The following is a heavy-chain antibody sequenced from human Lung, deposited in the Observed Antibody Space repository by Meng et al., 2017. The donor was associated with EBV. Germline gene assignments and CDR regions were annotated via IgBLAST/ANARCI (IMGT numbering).Heavy chain of an antibody. CDR1: GDSMTIHNW. V-gene: IGHV4-4*02. J-gene: IGHJ4*01. Sequence: QMQLQESGPGPGKPSGTLSLTCTVSGDSMTIHNWWTWVRQSPGKGLEWIGEIHLTGMTTYNPSLESRVTLSVDKSKNSFSLQVTSVTAADTAVYYCAIGTASYGPFDNWSQGTLVTVSS. D-gene: IGHD4-17*01. CDR2: IHLTGMT. CDR3: AIGTASYGPFDN.